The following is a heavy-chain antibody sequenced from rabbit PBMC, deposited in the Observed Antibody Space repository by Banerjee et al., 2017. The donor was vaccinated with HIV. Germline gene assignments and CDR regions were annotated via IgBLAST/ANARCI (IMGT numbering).Heavy chain of an antibody. D-gene: IGHD1-1*01. J-gene: IGHJ4*01. Sequence: EESGGRLVQPGGSLTLSCKASGFDFNSYYISWVRQAPGKGLEWIGIIYAGRGNTYYATWVNGRFTLSSDNVQNTVDLQLNSLTAADTATYFCVRGSISGTDYNLWGPGTLVTVS. CDR2: IYAGRGNT. CDR1: GFDFNSYY. V-gene: IGHV1S7*01. CDR3: VRGSISGTDYNL.